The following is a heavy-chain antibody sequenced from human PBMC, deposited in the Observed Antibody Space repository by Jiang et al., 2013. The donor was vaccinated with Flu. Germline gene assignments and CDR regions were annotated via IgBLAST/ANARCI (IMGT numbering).Heavy chain of an antibody. CDR1: GYTFTSYA. CDR3: ARGSYDIGIGGWFDP. CDR2: ISAYNGNT. V-gene: IGHV1-18*01. Sequence: SGAEVKRPGASVKVSCKASGYTFTSYAFSWVRQAPGQGLEWMGWISAYNGNTNYAQKFHGRVTMTTETSTSTAFMELRSLRSDDTAVYYCARGSYDIGIGGWFDPWGQGTLVTVSS. J-gene: IGHJ5*02. D-gene: IGHD3-9*01.